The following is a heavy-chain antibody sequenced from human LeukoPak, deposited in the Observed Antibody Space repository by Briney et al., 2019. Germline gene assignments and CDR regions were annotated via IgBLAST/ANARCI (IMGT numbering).Heavy chain of an antibody. D-gene: IGHD5-12*01. CDR2: ISSSSSTI. CDR1: GFTFSSYS. Sequence: PGGSLRLSCAASGFTFSSYSMNWVRQAPGKGLEWVSYISSSSSTIYYADSAKGRFTISRDNAKNSLYLQMNSLRAEDTAVYYCARETQWYSGYGAQVDYWGQGTLVTVSS. V-gene: IGHV3-48*01. CDR3: ARETQWYSGYGAQVDY. J-gene: IGHJ4*02.